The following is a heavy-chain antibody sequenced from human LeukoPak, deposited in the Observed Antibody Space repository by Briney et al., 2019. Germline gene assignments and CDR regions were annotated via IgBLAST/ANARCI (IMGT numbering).Heavy chain of an antibody. V-gene: IGHV3-7*01. J-gene: IGHJ3*02. CDR2: IKQDGSEK. CDR1: GFTFSSYW. CDR3: ARESRSGVFDI. Sequence: GGSLRLSCAAYGFTFSSYWMSWVRQAPGKGLEWVANIKQDGSEKYYVGSVKGRFTISRDNAKNSLYLQMNSLRAEDTAVYYCARESRSGVFDIWGQGTMVTVSS.